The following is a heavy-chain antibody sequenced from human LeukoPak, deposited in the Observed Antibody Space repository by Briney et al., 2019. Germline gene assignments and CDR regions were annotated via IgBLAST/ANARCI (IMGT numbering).Heavy chain of an antibody. V-gene: IGHV1-8*01. CDR1: GYTFTSYD. CDR2: MNPNSGNT. J-gene: IGHJ5*02. D-gene: IGHD3-22*01. CDR3: ARGWRSSGHYWFDP. Sequence: ASVKVSCKASGYTFTSYDINWVRQATGQGLEWMGWMNPNSGNTGYAQKFQGRVTMTRNTSISTAYMELSSLRSEDTAVYYCARGWRSSGHYWFDPWGQGTLVTVSS.